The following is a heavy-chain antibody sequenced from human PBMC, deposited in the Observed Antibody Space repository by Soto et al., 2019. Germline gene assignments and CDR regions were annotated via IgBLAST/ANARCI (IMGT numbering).Heavy chain of an antibody. V-gene: IGHV1-69*01. Sequence: QVPLVQSGAEVKKPGSSVQVSCQASGGTFSSYAISWVRQAPGQGLEWMGGIIPISGTANYAQKFQGRVTLTADESTSTAYMELSSLRSEDTAVYYCARSQGSSTSLEIYYYYYYGMDVWGQGTTVTVSS. CDR1: GGTFSSYA. J-gene: IGHJ6*02. D-gene: IGHD2-2*01. CDR2: IIPISGTA. CDR3: ARSQGSSTSLEIYYYYYYGMDV.